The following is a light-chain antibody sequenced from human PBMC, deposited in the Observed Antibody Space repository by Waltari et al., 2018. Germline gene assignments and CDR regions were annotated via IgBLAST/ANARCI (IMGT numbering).Light chain of an antibody. CDR1: QNIRTH. Sequence: DIQMTQSPSSLSASVGDTVTVTCRASQNIRTHLNWYQQKPAKAPKLLSYAASTLHRGVPSRFSGSGSGTDFTLTVTNLQPDDFAIYFCQQSFSSPWTFGQGTRV. CDR3: QQSFSSPWT. V-gene: IGKV1-39*01. CDR2: AAS. J-gene: IGKJ1*01.